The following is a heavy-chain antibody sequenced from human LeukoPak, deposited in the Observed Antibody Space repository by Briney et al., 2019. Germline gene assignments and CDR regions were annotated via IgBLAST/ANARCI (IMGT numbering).Heavy chain of an antibody. Sequence: ASVKVSCKASGYSFTSNVISWVRQAPGQGLEWMGWISAYNGNTNYAQKLQGRVTMTTDTSTSTAYMDLRSLRSDDTAVYYCARFGLGKHIEVAGIPFDIWGQGTMVTVSS. CDR2: ISAYNGNT. D-gene: IGHD6-19*01. J-gene: IGHJ3*02. V-gene: IGHV1-18*01. CDR1: GYSFTSNV. CDR3: ARFGLGKHIEVAGIPFDI.